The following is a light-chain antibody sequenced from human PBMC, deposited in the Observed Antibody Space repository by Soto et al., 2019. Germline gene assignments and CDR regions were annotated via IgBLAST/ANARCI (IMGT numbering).Light chain of an antibody. CDR3: QKYNTSPLT. V-gene: IGKV1-27*01. CDR1: QGIALN. Sequence: DVQMTQSPSSLSAFVGDRVTITCRASQGIALNLAWFQQKPGKVPNRLIYATSTLKSGVPSRFSGSGSGTDFTLTISSLQPEDVATYYCQKYNTSPLTFGGGTKVEIK. CDR2: ATS. J-gene: IGKJ4*01.